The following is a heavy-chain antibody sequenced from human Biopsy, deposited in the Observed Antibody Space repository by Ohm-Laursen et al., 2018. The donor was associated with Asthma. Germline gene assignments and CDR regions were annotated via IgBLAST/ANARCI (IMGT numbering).Heavy chain of an antibody. J-gene: IGHJ6*02. CDR1: PGSFSGFF. Sequence: SETLSLTWDVYPGSFSGFFWTWIRQSPGKGLEWIGENNERGVTNNNPSLKSRVIISIDTYWNRVSLKLTSVTAADTAVYYCARGPELDVWGQGTTVTVSS. CDR2: NNERGVT. V-gene: IGHV4-34*01. CDR3: ARGPELDV.